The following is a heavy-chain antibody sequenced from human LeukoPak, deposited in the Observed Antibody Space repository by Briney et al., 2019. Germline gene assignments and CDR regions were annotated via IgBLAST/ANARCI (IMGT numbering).Heavy chain of an antibody. CDR1: GLTFSNYN. J-gene: IGHJ4*02. V-gene: IGHV3-33*01. CDR3: ARDSDYYDSSAYSFRGGLHYDF. D-gene: IGHD3-22*01. Sequence: GGSLRLSCVASGLTFSNYNVHWVRQAPGKGLEWVAVIWHDGNYKYYADSVKGRFTISRDNSKNTVYLQMNSLGAEDTAVYLCARDSDYYDSSAYSFRGGLHYDFWGRGTLVTVSS. CDR2: IWHDGNYK.